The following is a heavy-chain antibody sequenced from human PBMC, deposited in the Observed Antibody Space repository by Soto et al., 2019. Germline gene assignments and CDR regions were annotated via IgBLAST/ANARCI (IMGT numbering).Heavy chain of an antibody. Sequence: QVQLVQSGAEVKKPGSSVKVSCNASGGTFSSYAISWMLQAPGQGLEWMGGIIPIFGTENYAKTFQGRVTITADECTRAAYMGLSSLRSEDTAVYYCSGSYRTVNKDYFGRDVWGQGTTVTVAS. J-gene: IGHJ6*02. CDR3: SGSYRTVNKDYFGRDV. D-gene: IGHD4-17*01. CDR2: IIPIFGTE. V-gene: IGHV1-69*01. CDR1: GGTFSSYA.